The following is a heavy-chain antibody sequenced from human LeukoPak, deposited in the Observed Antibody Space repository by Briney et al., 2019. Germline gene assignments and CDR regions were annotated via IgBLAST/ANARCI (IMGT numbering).Heavy chain of an antibody. V-gene: IGHV3-23*01. Sequence: GGSLRLSCAASGFSFSSYAMSWVRQAPGKRLEWVSVVTGGGGDTYYADSVKGRFTISRDNSKNMLYLQMNSLRAEDAAVYYCAKVPRGGDRFDPWGQGTLVTVSS. CDR1: GFSFSSYA. CDR3: AKVPRGGDRFDP. D-gene: IGHD3-16*01. J-gene: IGHJ5*02. CDR2: VTGGGGDT.